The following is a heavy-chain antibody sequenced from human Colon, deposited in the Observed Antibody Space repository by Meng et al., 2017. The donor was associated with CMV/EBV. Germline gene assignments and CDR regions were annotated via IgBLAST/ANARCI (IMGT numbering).Heavy chain of an antibody. J-gene: IGHJ4*02. D-gene: IGHD3-10*01. CDR2: INTNTGNP. CDR1: GYSFVSYG. V-gene: IGHV7-4-1*02. Sequence: SGYSFVSYGMQWVRQAPGQGLEWMGWINTNTGNPTYAQGFTGRFVFSSDTSVSTASLQINSLKAEDTGVYYCAREYYGSASYYNFDYWGQGTLVTVSS. CDR3: AREYYGSASYYNFDY.